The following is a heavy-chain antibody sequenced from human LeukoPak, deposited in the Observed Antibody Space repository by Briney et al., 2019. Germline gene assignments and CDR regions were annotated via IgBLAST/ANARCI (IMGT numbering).Heavy chain of an antibody. CDR1: GGSISNYY. J-gene: IGHJ4*02. CDR3: ARQTGSGLFILP. CDR2: IYYSGNT. Sequence: SETLSLTCTVSGGSISNYYWSWIRQPPGKGLEWIGSIYYSGNTYYNASLKSQVSISIDTSKNQFSLKLTSVTAADTAVYYCARQTGSGLFILPGGQGTLVTVSS. V-gene: IGHV4-59*04. D-gene: IGHD3/OR15-3a*01.